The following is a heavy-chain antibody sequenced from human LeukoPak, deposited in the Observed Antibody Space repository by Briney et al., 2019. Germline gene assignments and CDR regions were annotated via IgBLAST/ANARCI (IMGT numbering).Heavy chain of an antibody. Sequence: ASVKVSCKASGYTFSDYYMHWVRQAPGQGLEWMGWINPKSGATNSAQKFQGRVTMTRDASISTVYMELSRLTSDDTAVYYCAREKYESELPDYSSQGTLVTVSS. J-gene: IGHJ4*02. D-gene: IGHD5-24*01. CDR1: GYTFSDYY. CDR3: AREKYESELPDY. V-gene: IGHV1-2*02. CDR2: INPKSGAT.